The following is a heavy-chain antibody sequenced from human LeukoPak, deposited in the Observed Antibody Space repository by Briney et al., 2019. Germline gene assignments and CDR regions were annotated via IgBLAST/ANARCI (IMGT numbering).Heavy chain of an antibody. D-gene: IGHD5-12*01. CDR1: GYTLSDYG. CDR3: VRTRRSIVATIFDY. CDR2: VNFYNGNT. Sequence: ASVKVSCKASGYTLSDYGISWVRQARGRGLEWMGWVNFYNGNTKYAEKFQGRLTMTRDTPTSTAYMEVRSLRPDDTAIYYCVRTRRSIVATIFDYWGQGALITVSS. V-gene: IGHV1-18*01. J-gene: IGHJ4*02.